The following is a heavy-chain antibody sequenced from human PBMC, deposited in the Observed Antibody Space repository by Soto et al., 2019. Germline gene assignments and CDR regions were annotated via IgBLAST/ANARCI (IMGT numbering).Heavy chain of an antibody. J-gene: IGHJ3*02. Sequence: ASVKVSCKASGYTFTSYAMHWVRHAPGQSLEWMGWINTANGNTKSSETFQGRVTITRDTSASTAYMELSSLRSEDTAVYYCARDQAVISASWAAFDIWGQGTMVTVSS. CDR3: ARDQAVISASWAAFDI. D-gene: IGHD6-13*01. CDR1: GYTFTSYA. V-gene: IGHV1-3*04. CDR2: INTANGNT.